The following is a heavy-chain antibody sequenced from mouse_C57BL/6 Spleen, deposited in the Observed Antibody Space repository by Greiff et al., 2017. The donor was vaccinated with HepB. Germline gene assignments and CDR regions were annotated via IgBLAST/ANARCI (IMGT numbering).Heavy chain of an antibody. CDR1: GYAFSSSW. CDR2: IYPGDGDT. Sequence: QVQLQQSGPELVKPGASVKFSCKASGYAFSSSWMNWVKQRPGKGLEWIGRIYPGDGDTNYNGKFKGKATLTADKSSSTAYMQLSSLTSEDSAVYFCARSGYAFDYWGQGTTLTVSS. V-gene: IGHV1-82*01. J-gene: IGHJ2*01. D-gene: IGHD3-1*01. CDR3: ARSGYAFDY.